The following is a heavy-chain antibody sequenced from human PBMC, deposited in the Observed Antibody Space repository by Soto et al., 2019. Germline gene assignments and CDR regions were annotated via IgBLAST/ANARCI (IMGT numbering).Heavy chain of an antibody. J-gene: IGHJ4*02. CDR1: GYTFTSYD. Sequence: QVQLVQSGPEVKKPGASVKVSCKASGYTFTSYDINWVRQAPGQGLEWMGWISVYDGNTNYAQKLQDRVTMTTDTSTSTAHMELRSLRSDDTAVYYCASALGIGDYWGQGTQVTVSS. CDR2: ISVYDGNT. D-gene: IGHD7-27*01. V-gene: IGHV1-18*01. CDR3: ASALGIGDY.